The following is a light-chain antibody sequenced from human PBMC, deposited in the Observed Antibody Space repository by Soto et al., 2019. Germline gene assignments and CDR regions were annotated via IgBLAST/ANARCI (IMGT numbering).Light chain of an antibody. V-gene: IGLV2-14*03. Sequence: SVRPQPASGSGAPVQASTLSCPGTSSDVGGYNYVSWYQHHPGKAPKLMIYDVSYRPSGVSNRFSGSKSGNTASLTISGLQAEDEADYYCSSYTSINNPYVFGTGTKVTVL. CDR1: SSDVGGYNY. CDR3: SSYTSINNPYV. J-gene: IGLJ1*01. CDR2: DVS.